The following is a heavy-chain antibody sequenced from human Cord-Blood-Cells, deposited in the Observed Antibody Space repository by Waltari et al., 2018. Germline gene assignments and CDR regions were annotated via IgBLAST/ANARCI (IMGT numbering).Heavy chain of an antibody. CDR3: ATGNEYCSSTSCYRPWFDP. V-gene: IGHV1-24*01. CDR2: FDPEDGET. J-gene: IGHJ5*02. CDR1: GYTLTELS. Sequence: QVQLVQSGAEVKKPGASVKVSCKVSGYTLTELSMHWVRPAPGKGLEWMGGFDPEDGETIYAQKFQGRVTMTEDTSTDTAYMELSSLRSEDTAVYYCATGNEYCSSTSCYRPWFDPWGQGTLVTVSS. D-gene: IGHD2-2*01.